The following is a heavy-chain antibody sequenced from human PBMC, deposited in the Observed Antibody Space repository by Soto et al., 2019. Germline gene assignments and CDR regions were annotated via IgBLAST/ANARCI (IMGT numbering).Heavy chain of an antibody. CDR1: GVSIRSGGYY. J-gene: IGHJ4*02. Sequence: SETLSLTCTGSGVSIRSGGYYWSWIRQHPGKGLEWIGYIYYNGSPYYNPSLKSRVTISVDPSKNRFSLDLNSVTAADTAVYYCAREKMRYYYDSSGYSGYFDYWGQGTLVTVSS. CDR3: AREKMRYYYDSSGYSGYFDY. V-gene: IGHV4-31*03. CDR2: IYYNGSP. D-gene: IGHD3-22*01.